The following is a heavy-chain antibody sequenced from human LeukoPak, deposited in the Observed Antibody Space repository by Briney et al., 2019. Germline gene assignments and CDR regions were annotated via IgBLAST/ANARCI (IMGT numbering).Heavy chain of an antibody. J-gene: IGHJ3*02. D-gene: IGHD3-22*01. CDR3: ARVGDYYDTRGFSSDAFDI. V-gene: IGHV3-72*01. Sequence: GGSLRLSCAASRFTFSDHYMDWVRQAPGKGWVWVARIRTRAKGYTTQYAPSVRDRFSISRDDSTNSVYLQMNSLKTEDTAVYFCARVGDYYDTRGFSSDAFDIWGLGTMVTVAS. CDR2: IRTRAKGYTT. CDR1: RFTFSDHY.